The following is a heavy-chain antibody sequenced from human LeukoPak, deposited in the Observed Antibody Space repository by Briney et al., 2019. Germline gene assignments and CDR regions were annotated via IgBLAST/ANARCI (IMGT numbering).Heavy chain of an antibody. D-gene: IGHD6-25*01. V-gene: IGHV1-2*02. Sequence: GASVKVSCKATGYTFTGYYMHWVRQAPGQGLEWMGWINPNSGGTNYAQKFQGRVTMTRDTSISTAYMELSRLRSDDTAVYYCVTLLSNAAFDYWGQGTLVTVSS. CDR2: INPNSGGT. CDR1: GYTFTGYY. CDR3: VTLLSNAAFDY. J-gene: IGHJ4*02.